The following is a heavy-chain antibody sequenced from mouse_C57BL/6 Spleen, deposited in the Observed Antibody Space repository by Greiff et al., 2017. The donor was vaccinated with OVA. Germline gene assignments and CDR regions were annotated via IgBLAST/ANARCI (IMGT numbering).Heavy chain of an antibody. Sequence: EVKLQESGPGLVKPSQSLSLTCSVTGYSITSGYYWNWIRQFPGNKLEWMGYISYDGSNNYNPSFKNRISITRDTSKNQFFQKLNSVTTEDTATYYCAREQLAWFAYWGQGTLVTVSA. CDR2: ISYDGSN. V-gene: IGHV3-6*01. CDR1: GYSITSGYY. CDR3: AREQLAWFAY. J-gene: IGHJ3*01. D-gene: IGHD3-1*01.